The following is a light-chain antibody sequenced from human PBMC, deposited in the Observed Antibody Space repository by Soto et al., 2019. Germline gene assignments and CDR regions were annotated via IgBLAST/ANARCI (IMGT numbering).Light chain of an antibody. V-gene: IGKV3-20*01. J-gene: IGKJ5*01. CDR2: GAS. CDR3: QQYGSSPSIT. Sequence: EIVLTRSPGTLSLSPGEGATLSCRASQSFSSAHLSWYQQKPGQAPRLLIYGASTRATGIPDRFIGSGSGTDFTLIITKLEPEDFAVYYCQQYGSSPSITFGQGTRLEIK. CDR1: QSFSSAH.